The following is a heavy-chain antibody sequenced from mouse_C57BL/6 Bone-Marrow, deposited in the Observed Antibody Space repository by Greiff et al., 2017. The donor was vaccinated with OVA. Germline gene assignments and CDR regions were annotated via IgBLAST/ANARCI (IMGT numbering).Heavy chain of an antibody. CDR3: ARYDYCGSGAMDY. CDR2: IYPRSGDT. CDR1: GYTFTSYG. J-gene: IGHJ4*01. D-gene: IGHD1-1*01. V-gene: IGHV1-81*01. Sequence: VKLMESGAELARPGASVKLSCKASGYTFTSYGISWVNQRTGQGLEWIGEIYPRSGDTYYNENFKGKATLTADKSSSTAFMELSSLTSEDSAGYYCARYDYCGSGAMDYWGQGTSVTVSS.